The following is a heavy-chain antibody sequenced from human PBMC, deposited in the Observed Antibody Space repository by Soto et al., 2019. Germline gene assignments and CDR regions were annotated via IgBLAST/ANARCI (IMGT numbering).Heavy chain of an antibody. CDR3: ARVSGSYYYGMDV. D-gene: IGHD3-10*01. J-gene: IGHJ6*02. CDR2: IYHSGST. V-gene: IGHV4-4*02. Sequence: QVQLQESGPGLVKPSGTLSLTCAVSGGSISSSYWWSWVRQPPGKGLEWIGEIYHSGSTNYNPSLNRGVTISGDKSKNQFSLKLSSVTAADTAVYSCARVSGSYYYGMDVWGQGTTVTVSS. CDR1: GGSISSSYW.